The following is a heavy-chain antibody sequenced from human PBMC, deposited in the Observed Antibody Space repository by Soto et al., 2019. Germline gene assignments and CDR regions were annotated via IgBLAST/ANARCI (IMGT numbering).Heavy chain of an antibody. D-gene: IGHD6-13*01. Sequence: GGSLRLSCAASGFTFSNAWMNWVRQAPGKGLEWVGRIKSKTDGGTTDYAAPVKGRFTISRDDSKNTPYLQMNSLKTEDTAVYYCTTDGGFGGIAAESKFDYWGQGTLVTVSS. J-gene: IGHJ4*02. CDR2: IKSKTDGGTT. CDR1: GFTFSNAW. CDR3: TTDGGFGGIAAESKFDY. V-gene: IGHV3-15*07.